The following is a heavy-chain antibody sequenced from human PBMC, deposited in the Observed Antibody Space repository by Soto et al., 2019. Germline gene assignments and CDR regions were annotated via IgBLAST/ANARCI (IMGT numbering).Heavy chain of an antibody. D-gene: IGHD3-10*01. CDR1: GFTFSSYA. CDR2: ISGSGGST. Sequence: GGSLRLSCAASGFTFSSYAMSWVRQAPGKGLEWVSAISGSGGSTYYADSVKGRFTISRDNSKNTLYLQMNSLRAEDTAVYYCAKDPYYYGSGSYYPNWFEPWGQGTLVPGSS. CDR3: AKDPYYYGSGSYYPNWFEP. J-gene: IGHJ5*02. V-gene: IGHV3-23*01.